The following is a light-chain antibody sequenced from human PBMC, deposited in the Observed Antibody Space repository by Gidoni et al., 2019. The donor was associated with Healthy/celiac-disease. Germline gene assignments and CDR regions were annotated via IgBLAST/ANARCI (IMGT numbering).Light chain of an antibody. CDR1: QSVSSN. V-gene: IGKV3-15*01. CDR3: QQYNNWPPIT. Sequence: EIVMTQSPATLSVSPGERVTLSCTSSQSVSSNLAWYQQHPGQAPRLLIYGASTRATGIPATFSGSGSGTEFTLTISSLHSEDFAVYYCQQYNNWPPITLXXXTRLEIK. CDR2: GAS. J-gene: IGKJ5*01.